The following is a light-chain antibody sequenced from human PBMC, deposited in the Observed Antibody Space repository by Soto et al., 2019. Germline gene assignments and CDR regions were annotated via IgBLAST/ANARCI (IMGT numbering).Light chain of an antibody. J-gene: IGKJ5*01. V-gene: IGKV1-33*01. CDR2: DAS. CDR3: QQYDHPPA. Sequence: DIQMTQSPSSLSASVGDRVTITCQASQDINNHLNLYQQKPGKAPKLLIYDASNLETGVPSRFSGSGSGTDFTFTISSLQPADIATYYCQQYDHPPAFGQGTRLEMK. CDR1: QDINNH.